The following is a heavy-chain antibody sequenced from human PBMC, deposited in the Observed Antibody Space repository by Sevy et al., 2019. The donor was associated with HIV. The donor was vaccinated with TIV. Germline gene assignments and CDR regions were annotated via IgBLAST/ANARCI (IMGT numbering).Heavy chain of an antibody. CDR1: GFTVNDKY. Sequence: GGSLRLSCAISGFTVNDKYIIWVRQAPGKGLEWVSDIFSSGSTYYADSAKGRFTISRDNSKSTVDLQMNSVRAEDTAVYYCVSLFLSYRSGWSYFDYWGQGTLVTVSS. J-gene: IGHJ4*02. V-gene: IGHV3-66*02. CDR2: IFSSGST. D-gene: IGHD6-19*01. CDR3: VSLFLSYRSGWSYFDY.